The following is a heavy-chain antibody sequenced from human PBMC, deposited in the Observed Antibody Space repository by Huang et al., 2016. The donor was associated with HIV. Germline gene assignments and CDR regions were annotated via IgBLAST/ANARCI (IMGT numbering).Heavy chain of an antibody. J-gene: IGHJ4*01. CDR2: IKSGHSGGAR. CDR1: GLKFGAAW. Sequence: DVELVQFGGGSAKAGGSRRLCCRGSGLKFGAAWISWVGQAPGKGLDGIGRIKSGHSGGARDYRDSVLSRFTISRDDSRQTSFLDLQILEEEDTGRYYCTWDNKGVDDYWGQGSVVVVSS. D-gene: IGHD2-8*01. V-gene: IGHV3-15*05. CDR3: TWDNKGVDDY.